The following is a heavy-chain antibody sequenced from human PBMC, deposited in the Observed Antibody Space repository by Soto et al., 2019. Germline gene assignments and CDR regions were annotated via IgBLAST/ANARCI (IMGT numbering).Heavy chain of an antibody. CDR3: ARDCSSKNCYPTPHYYGMDV. Sequence: QLVQSGAEVKKPGASVKVSCKASGYTFMNYALQWVRQAPGQSLEWMGWINAGNGDTIYSQKFQGRVTITRDTSASAAYMELSSLRSEDTATYFCARDCSSKNCYPTPHYYGMDVWGQGTTVTVSS. CDR1: GYTFMNYA. CDR2: INAGNGDT. V-gene: IGHV1-3*01. D-gene: IGHD2-2*01. J-gene: IGHJ6*02.